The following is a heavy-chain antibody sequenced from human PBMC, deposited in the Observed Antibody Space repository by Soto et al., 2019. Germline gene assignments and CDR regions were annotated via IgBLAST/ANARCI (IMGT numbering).Heavy chain of an antibody. V-gene: IGHV3-7*03. J-gene: IGHJ4*02. CDR3: ATRALY. Sequence: GGSLRLSGAASGFTCSSYWMSWVRQAPGKGLEWVANIKQDGGEKYYVDSVKGRFTISRDKAKNSRYLKMNSLRPEDTAVYYCATRALYWGQGTLVTVSS. CDR2: IKQDGGEK. CDR1: GFTCSSYW.